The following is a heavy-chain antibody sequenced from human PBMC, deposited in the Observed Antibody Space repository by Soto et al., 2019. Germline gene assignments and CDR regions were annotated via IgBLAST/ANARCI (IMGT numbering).Heavy chain of an antibody. V-gene: IGHV3-48*01. CDR2: ISSSTTII. D-gene: IGHD3-10*01. Sequence: SLRLSCAASGFTFTSYSMNWVRQAPGKGLEWVSYISSSTTIIYYADSVKGRFTISRDNARNSLYLQINSLRAEDTAVYYCARRGLFESGGIDYWGQGTLVTVSS. J-gene: IGHJ4*02. CDR3: ARRGLFESGGIDY. CDR1: GFTFTSYS.